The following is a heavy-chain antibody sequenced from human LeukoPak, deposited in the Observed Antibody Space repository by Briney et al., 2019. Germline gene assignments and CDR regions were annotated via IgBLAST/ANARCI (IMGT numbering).Heavy chain of an antibody. D-gene: IGHD4-17*01. V-gene: IGHV4-59*01. Sequence: SETLSLTCTVSGGPINSYYWSWIRQPPGKGLEWIGYIYYSGSTNYNPSLKSRVTISVDTSKNQFSLKLSSVTAADTAVYYCARALTTVNPFDYWGQGTLVTVSS. J-gene: IGHJ4*02. CDR3: ARALTTVNPFDY. CDR2: IYYSGST. CDR1: GGPINSYY.